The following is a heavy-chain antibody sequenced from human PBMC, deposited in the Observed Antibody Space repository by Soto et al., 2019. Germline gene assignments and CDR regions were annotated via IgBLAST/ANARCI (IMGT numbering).Heavy chain of an antibody. V-gene: IGHV3-9*01. J-gene: IGHJ4*02. CDR1: GFTFDDYA. D-gene: IGHD1-7*01. CDR3: AKDKFEWAELGFSPDY. CDR2: ISWNSGSI. Sequence: GGSLRLSCAASGFTFDDYAMHWVRQAPGKGLEWVSGISWNSGSIGYADSVKGRFTISRDNAKNSLYLQMNSLRAEDTALYYCAKDKFEWAELGFSPDYWGQGTLVTVSS.